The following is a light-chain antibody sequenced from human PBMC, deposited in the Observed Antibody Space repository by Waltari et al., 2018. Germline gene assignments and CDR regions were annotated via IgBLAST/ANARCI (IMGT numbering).Light chain of an antibody. CDR2: KAY. J-gene: IGKJ1*01. Sequence: DIQITQSPSPLSASVGDRVTITCRASQSISSWLAWYQQKPGKAPKLLIYKAYSLESGVPSRFSGSGSGTEFTLTISSLQPDDFATYYCQQYNSYSGTFGQGTKVEIK. V-gene: IGKV1-5*03. CDR1: QSISSW. CDR3: QQYNSYSGT.